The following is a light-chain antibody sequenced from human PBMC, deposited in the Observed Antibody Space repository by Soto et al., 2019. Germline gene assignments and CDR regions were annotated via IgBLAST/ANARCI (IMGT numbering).Light chain of an antibody. CDR1: SSNIGNNF. Sequence: QSVLTQPPSVSAAPGQTVTISCSGSSSNIGNNFVSWYQQLPGTAPKLLIYDNNKGPSGIPDRFSASKSGTSATLGITGLQTGDEADYYCGTWDTSLSAGVFGTGTKLTVL. J-gene: IGLJ1*01. V-gene: IGLV1-51*01. CDR2: DNN. CDR3: GTWDTSLSAGV.